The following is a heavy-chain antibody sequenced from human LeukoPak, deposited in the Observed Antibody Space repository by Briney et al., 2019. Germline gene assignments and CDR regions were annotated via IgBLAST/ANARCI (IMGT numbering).Heavy chain of an antibody. CDR2: IIPIFGTA. J-gene: IGHJ5*02. CDR1: GGTFSSYA. D-gene: IGHD2-8*01. CDR3: ARGRDCTNGVCFRYNWFDP. V-gene: IGHV1-69*13. Sequence: ASVKVSCKASGGTFSSYAISWVRQAPGQGLEWMGGIIPIFGTANYAQKFQGRVTITADESTSTAYMELSSLRSEDTAVYYCARGRDCTNGVCFRYNWFDPWGQGTLVTASS.